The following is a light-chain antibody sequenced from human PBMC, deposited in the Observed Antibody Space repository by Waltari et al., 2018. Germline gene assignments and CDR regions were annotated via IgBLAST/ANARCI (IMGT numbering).Light chain of an antibody. CDR3: SSYAGSNNLL. CDR1: SSDVGGYNY. CDR2: EVN. V-gene: IGLV2-8*01. Sequence: QSALTQPPSASGSPGQSVTISCTGTSSDVGGYNYVSWYQQHPGKAPKVMIYEVNKLPSGVPVRFSGSKSDNTASLTVSGLQAEDEADYYCSSYAGSNNLLFGGGTKLTVL. J-gene: IGLJ2*01.